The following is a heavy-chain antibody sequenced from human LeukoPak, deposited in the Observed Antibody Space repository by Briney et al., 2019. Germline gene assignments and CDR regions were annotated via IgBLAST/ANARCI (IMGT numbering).Heavy chain of an antibody. V-gene: IGHV1-2*02. CDR3: ARDGAFDI. CDR1: GFTFSGHY. CDR2: INPNSGDT. J-gene: IGHJ3*02. Sequence: APVKVSCKASGFTFSGHYMHWVRQAPGQGLEWMGWINPNSGDTNYAQKFQDRVTMTRDTSISTAYVELSRLRSDDTAVYYCARDGAFDIWGQGTLVIVSS.